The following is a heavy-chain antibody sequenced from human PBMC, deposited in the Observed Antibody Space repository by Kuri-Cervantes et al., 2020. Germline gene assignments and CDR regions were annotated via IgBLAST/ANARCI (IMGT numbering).Heavy chain of an antibody. Sequence: GESLKISCAASGFTFSNYALHWVRQAPGKGLEWVAVISYDGSNKYYADSVKGRFTISRDNSKNTLYLQMNSLRAEDTAVYYCASTTQYSSSWHYYYYYGMDVWGQGTTVTVSS. J-gene: IGHJ6*02. CDR1: GFTFSNYA. D-gene: IGHD6-13*01. V-gene: IGHV3-30*01. CDR2: ISYDGSNK. CDR3: ASTTQYSSSWHYYYYYGMDV.